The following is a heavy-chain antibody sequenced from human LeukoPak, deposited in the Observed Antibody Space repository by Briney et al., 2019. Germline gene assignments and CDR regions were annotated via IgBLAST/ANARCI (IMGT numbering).Heavy chain of an antibody. V-gene: IGHV3-7*01. CDR3: VNKTPSSPFDN. Sequence: GGSLRLSCAASGFTFSAYWMSWVRQAPGKGLEWLANIKQDGSDKQYVDSVKGRFAISRDNAKTSVYLQMNSLRAEDTAVYYCVNKTPSSPFDNWGQGTLVTVSS. J-gene: IGHJ4*02. D-gene: IGHD6-6*01. CDR2: IKQDGSDK. CDR1: GFTFSAYW.